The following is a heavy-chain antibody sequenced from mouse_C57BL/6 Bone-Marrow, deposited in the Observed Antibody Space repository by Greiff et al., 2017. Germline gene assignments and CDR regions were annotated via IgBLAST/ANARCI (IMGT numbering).Heavy chain of an antibody. CDR2: IDPEDGET. J-gene: IGHJ3*01. CDR1: GFNIKDYY. Sequence: EVKLMESGAELVKPGASVKLSCTASGFNIKDYYMHWVKQRTEQGLEWIGRIDPEDGETKYAPKFQGKATITADTSSNTAYLQLSSLTSEDTAVYYCEPHYYGSSQAWFAYWGQGTLVTVSA. D-gene: IGHD1-1*01. CDR3: EPHYYGSSQAWFAY. V-gene: IGHV14-2*01.